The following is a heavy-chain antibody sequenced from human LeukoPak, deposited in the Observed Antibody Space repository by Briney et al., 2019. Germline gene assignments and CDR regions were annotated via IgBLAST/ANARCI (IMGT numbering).Heavy chain of an antibody. V-gene: IGHV1-8*03. J-gene: IGHJ6*03. CDR3: ARRAVGNSYYYSMDV. D-gene: IGHD6-19*01. Sequence: ASVKVSCKASGYTFTDYYMHWVRQVTGQGLEWMGWMNPNSGNTGYAQKFQGRVTITRNTSISTAFMELSSLRSEDTAVYYCARRAVGNSYYYSMDVWGKGTTVTVSS. CDR2: MNPNSGNT. CDR1: GYTFTDYY.